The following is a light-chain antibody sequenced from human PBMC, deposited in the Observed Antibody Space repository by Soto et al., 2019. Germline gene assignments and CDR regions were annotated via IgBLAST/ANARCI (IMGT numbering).Light chain of an antibody. V-gene: IGKV3-20*01. CDR3: QQHGASSWT. CDR1: RSVSSSN. CDR2: GAS. Sequence: EIVLTQSPGTLSLSPGERATLSCRASRSVSSSNLAWYQQKPGQAPRLLIYGASIRATGISDRFSGSGSGTDFTLTISRLEPEDFAVYYCQQHGASSWTFGQGTKV. J-gene: IGKJ1*01.